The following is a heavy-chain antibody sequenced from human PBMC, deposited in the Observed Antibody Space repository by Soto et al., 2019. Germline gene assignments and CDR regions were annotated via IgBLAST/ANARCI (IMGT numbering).Heavy chain of an antibody. CDR2: IYHSGST. Sequence: TSETLSLTCAVSGGSISSSNWWSWVRQPPGKGLEWIGEIYHSGSTNYNPSLKSRVTISVDKSKNQFSLKLSSVTAADTAVYYCARRYYDFWSGYPAYNWFDPWGQGTLVIVSS. V-gene: IGHV4-4*02. J-gene: IGHJ5*02. CDR3: ARRYYDFWSGYPAYNWFDP. CDR1: GGSISSSNW. D-gene: IGHD3-3*01.